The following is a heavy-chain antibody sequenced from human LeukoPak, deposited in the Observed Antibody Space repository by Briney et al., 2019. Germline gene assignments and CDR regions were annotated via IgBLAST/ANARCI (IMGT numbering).Heavy chain of an antibody. CDR2: ISAYNGNT. V-gene: IGHV1-18*01. CDR1: GYTFTSYG. J-gene: IGHJ4*02. D-gene: IGHD3-10*02. Sequence: ASVKVSCKASGYTFTSYGISWVRQAPGQGLEWMGWISAYNGNTNYAQKLQGRVAMTTDTSTSTAYMELRSLRSDDTAVYYCARDLRGDYVFDYWGQGTLVTVSS. CDR3: ARDLRGDYVFDY.